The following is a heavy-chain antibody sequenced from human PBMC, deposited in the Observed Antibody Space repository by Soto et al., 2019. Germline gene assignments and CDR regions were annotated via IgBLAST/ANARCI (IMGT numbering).Heavy chain of an antibody. CDR3: TRATDVV. Sequence: PVGYLRHSNAGSGFSFSTYAMHWVRQAPGKGLEWLAIIWFDGAKEYYAESVRGRFTISIDNSKNTVFLQMDTVGAEDSALYYGTRATDVVWCQGPTFTVSS. CDR2: IWFDGAKE. V-gene: IGHV3-33*01. J-gene: IGHJ6*02. CDR1: GFSFSTYA.